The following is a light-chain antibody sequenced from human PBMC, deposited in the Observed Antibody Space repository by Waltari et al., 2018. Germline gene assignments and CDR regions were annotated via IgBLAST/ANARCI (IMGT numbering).Light chain of an antibody. CDR3: MQALQSPLT. CDR2: LGS. CDR1: RSLLHSSGYNY. J-gene: IGKJ4*01. V-gene: IGKV2-28*01. Sequence: DIVMTQSPLSLPVTPGEPASISCKSSRSLLHSSGYNYVDWYLQKPGQSPQLLISLGSNRASGVPDRFSGSGSGTDCTLKISRVEAEDVGVYYCMQALQSPLTFGGGTKVEIK.